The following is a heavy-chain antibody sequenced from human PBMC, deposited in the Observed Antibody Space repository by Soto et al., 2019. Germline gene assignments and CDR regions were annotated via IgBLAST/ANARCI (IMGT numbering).Heavy chain of an antibody. D-gene: IGHD3-16*01. CDR2: VHSSGIT. Sequence: SETLSLTCTVSGGSVSNDNFYWSWIRQPPGKGLEWIGYVHSSGITNYSPSLKRRVTISVDTSRNQFSLRLSSVTAADTAVYYCARGLTMGQLPSHFDHWGQGTLVTVSS. CDR3: ARGLTMGQLPSHFDH. CDR1: GGSVSNDNFY. V-gene: IGHV4-61*01. J-gene: IGHJ5*02.